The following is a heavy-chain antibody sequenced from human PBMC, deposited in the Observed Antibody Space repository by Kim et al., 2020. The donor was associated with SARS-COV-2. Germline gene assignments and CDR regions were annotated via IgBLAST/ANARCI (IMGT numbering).Heavy chain of an antibody. Sequence: SETLSLTCTVSGGSISSSSYYWGWLRQPPGKGLEWIGSIYYTGSTYYNPSLKSRVTISVDTSKNQFSLKLSSVTAADTAVYYCASVFGSGSYYMYYYGMDVWGQGTTVTVSS. CDR3: ASVFGSGSYYMYYYGMDV. D-gene: IGHD3-10*01. J-gene: IGHJ6*02. CDR2: IYYTGST. V-gene: IGHV4-39*07. CDR1: GGSISSSSYY.